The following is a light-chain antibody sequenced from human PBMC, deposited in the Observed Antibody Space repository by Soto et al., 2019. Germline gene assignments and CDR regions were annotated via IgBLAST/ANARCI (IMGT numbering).Light chain of an antibody. Sequence: DIPMTQSPSSLSATVGDRVTIKCQASQDISRYLNWYQQKPGKAPKLLIYDASNMEREVPSRFSGSGSGTAFTLKISRVEAEDVGLYYCMQGIQLPNTFGQGTRLEIK. CDR3: MQGIQLPNT. J-gene: IGKJ5*01. CDR2: DAS. V-gene: IGKV1-33*01. CDR1: QDISRY.